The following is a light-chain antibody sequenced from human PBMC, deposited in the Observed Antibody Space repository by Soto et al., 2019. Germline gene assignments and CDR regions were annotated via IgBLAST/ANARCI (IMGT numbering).Light chain of an antibody. CDR2: LGS. CDR1: QSLLHSNGDNY. CDR3: MQGLRSPVS. V-gene: IGKV2-28*01. J-gene: IGKJ4*01. Sequence: DPVMTQSPLSLSVTPGEPASISCRSSQSLLHSNGDNYLDWYVQKPGQSPQLLIYLGSNRASGVPERFSGSESGTDFALKISRVEGVDVWVYYCMQGLRSPVSFGGGTKVEIK.